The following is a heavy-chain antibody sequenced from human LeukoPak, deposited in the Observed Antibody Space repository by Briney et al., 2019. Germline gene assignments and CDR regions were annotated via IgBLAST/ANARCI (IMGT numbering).Heavy chain of an antibody. V-gene: IGHV1-69*06. J-gene: IGHJ4*02. Sequence: ASVKVSCKASGGTFSSYAISWVRQAPGQGLEWMGGIIPIFGTANYAQKFQGRVTITADKSTSTAYMELSRLRSEDTAVYYCARGGIEMATEDWGQGTLVTVSS. CDR2: IIPIFGTA. CDR3: ARGGIEMATED. CDR1: GGTFSSYA. D-gene: IGHD5-24*01.